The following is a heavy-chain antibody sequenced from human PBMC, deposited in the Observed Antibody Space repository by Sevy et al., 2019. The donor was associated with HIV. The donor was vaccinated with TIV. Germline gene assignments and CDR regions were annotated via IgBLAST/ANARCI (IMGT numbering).Heavy chain of an antibody. CDR2: ISHDEILK. D-gene: IGHD3-16*01. V-gene: IGHV3-30*04. CDR1: GFTFSSYA. CDR3: XXXXXXXXXXXXSRGSDY. Sequence: GGSLRLSCAASGFTFSSYALHWFRQAPGKGLEWVAVISHDEILKEYADSVKGRFTISRDSSKNTIYLEMNSLRTEDXXXXXXXXXXXXXXXXXXSRGSDYWGQGTLVTVSS. J-gene: IGHJ4*02.